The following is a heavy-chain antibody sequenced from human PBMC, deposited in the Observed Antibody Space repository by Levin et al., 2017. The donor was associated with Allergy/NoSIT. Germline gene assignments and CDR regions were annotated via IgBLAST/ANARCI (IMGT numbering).Heavy chain of an antibody. CDR3: ARGYSGYAPFDC. D-gene: IGHD5-12*01. Sequence: AGGSLRLSCAASGFTFSDYYMTWIRQAPGKGLEWVSYISSSSSYINYADSVKGRFTISRDNDKNSLFLQMNSLRVEDTAVYYCARGYSGYAPFDCWGQGTLVTVSS. V-gene: IGHV3-11*03. J-gene: IGHJ4*02. CDR2: ISSSSSYI. CDR1: GFTFSDYY.